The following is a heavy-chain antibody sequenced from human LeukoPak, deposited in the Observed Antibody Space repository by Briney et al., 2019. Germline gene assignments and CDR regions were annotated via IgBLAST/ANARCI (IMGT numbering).Heavy chain of an antibody. CDR2: IYYSGST. CDR1: RGSISSSSYY. V-gene: IGHV4-39*07. CDR3: ARGWRGFNFDY. D-gene: IGHD5-12*01. J-gene: IGHJ4*02. Sequence: KPSETLSLTCTVSRGSISSSSYYCGCVRHPPGKGLEWIGRIYYSGSTYYKPSLKSRVTISVDTSKSQFSLKLSSVTAADTAVYYCARGWRGFNFDYWGQGNLVTVSS.